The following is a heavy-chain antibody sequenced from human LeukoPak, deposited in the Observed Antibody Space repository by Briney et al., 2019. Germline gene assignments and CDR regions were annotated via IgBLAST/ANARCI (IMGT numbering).Heavy chain of an antibody. CDR1: GGSISSSSYY. CDR3: AREVGYYYDSSGYYPLYYFDY. D-gene: IGHD3-22*01. Sequence: SETLSLTCTVSGGSISSSSYYWGWIRQPPGKGLEWIGSIYYSGSTYYNPSLKSRVTISVDTSKNQFSLKLSSVTAADTAVYYCAREVGYYYDSSGYYPLYYFDYWGQGTLVTVSS. CDR2: IYYSGST. V-gene: IGHV4-39*07. J-gene: IGHJ4*02.